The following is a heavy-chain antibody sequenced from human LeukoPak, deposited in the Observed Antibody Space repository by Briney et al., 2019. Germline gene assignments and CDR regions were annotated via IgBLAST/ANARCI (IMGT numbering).Heavy chain of an antibody. D-gene: IGHD6-13*01. Sequence: ASVKVSCKASGYTFTTYAMNWVRQAPGQGLEWMGWINTNTGNPTYAQGFTGRFVFSLDTSVSTAYLQISSLKAEDTAVYYCARAPPPEAGTNNYYYYYMDVWGKGTTVTVSS. V-gene: IGHV7-4-1*02. CDR3: ARAPPPEAGTNNYYYYYMDV. CDR2: INTNTGNP. CDR1: GYTFTTYA. J-gene: IGHJ6*03.